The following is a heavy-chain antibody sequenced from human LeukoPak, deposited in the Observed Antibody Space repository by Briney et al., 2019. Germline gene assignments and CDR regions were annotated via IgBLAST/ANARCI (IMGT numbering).Heavy chain of an antibody. J-gene: IGHJ4*02. CDR1: GGTFSSYA. Sequence: PVKVSCKASGGTFSSYAISWVRQAPGQGLEWMGGIIPIFGTANYAQKFQGRVTITADESTSTAYMELSSLRSEDTAVYYCARDPIGPAVAGTGWGQGTLVTVSS. V-gene: IGHV1-69*13. D-gene: IGHD6-19*01. CDR2: IIPIFGTA. CDR3: ARDPIGPAVAGTG.